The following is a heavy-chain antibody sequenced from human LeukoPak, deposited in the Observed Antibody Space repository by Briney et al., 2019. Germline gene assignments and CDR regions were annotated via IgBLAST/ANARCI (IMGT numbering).Heavy chain of an antibody. CDR3: AKGTAYYYDSSGYLTQDY. CDR1: GFTFSSYG. Sequence: GGSLRLSCAASGFTFSSYGMSWVRQAPGKGLEWVSAISGSGGSTYYADSVKGRFTISRDNSKNTLYLQMNSLRAEDTAVYYCAKGTAYYYDSSGYLTQDYWGQGTLVTVSS. CDR2: ISGSGGST. D-gene: IGHD3-22*01. J-gene: IGHJ4*02. V-gene: IGHV3-23*01.